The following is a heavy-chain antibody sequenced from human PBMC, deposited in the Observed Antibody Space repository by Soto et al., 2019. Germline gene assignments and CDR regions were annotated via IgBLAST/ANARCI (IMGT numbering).Heavy chain of an antibody. CDR2: ISHDGSNK. V-gene: IGHV3-30*09. CDR1: GFTFGSFA. J-gene: IGHJ3*02. CDR3: AREQHLVLDAFDI. Sequence: PGGSLRLSCAASGFTFGSFAMHWVRQAPGKGLEWVALISHDGSNKLYADSVKARFAISRDNSKNTLFVQLNSLRPEDTALYYCAREQHLVLDAFDIWGPGTMVTV.